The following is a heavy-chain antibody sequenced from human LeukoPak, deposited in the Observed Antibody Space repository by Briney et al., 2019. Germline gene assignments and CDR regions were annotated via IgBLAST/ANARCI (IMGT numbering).Heavy chain of an antibody. D-gene: IGHD6-19*01. V-gene: IGHV1-2*02. CDR2: INPNSSGT. Sequence: ASVKVSCKASGYTFTDYYMHWVRQAPGQGLEWMGWINPNSSGTNYAQKFQGRVTMTRDTSISTAYMELSRLRSDDTAVYYCARERRAVAGPDFDYWGQGTLVTVSS. J-gene: IGHJ4*02. CDR1: GYTFTDYY. CDR3: ARERRAVAGPDFDY.